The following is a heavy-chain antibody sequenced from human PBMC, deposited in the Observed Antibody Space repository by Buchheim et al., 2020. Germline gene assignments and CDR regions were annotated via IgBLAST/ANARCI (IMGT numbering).Heavy chain of an antibody. CDR1: GFIFSSYE. J-gene: IGHJ4*02. CDR3: ARSYRSSYGFDY. CDR2: ISSSGETI. V-gene: IGHV3-48*03. D-gene: IGHD5-18*01. Sequence: EVQLVESGGGLVQPGGSLRLSCAASGFIFSSYEMNWVRQAPGKGLEWVAYISSSGETIYDADSVKGRFTISRDSARNSLYLQMNSLSAGDTAVYYCARSYRSSYGFDYWGQGTL.